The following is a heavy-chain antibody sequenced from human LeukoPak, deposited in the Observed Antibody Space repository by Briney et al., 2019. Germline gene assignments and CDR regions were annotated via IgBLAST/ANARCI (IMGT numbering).Heavy chain of an antibody. V-gene: IGHV3-20*04. D-gene: IGHD1-26*01. J-gene: IGHJ3*02. Sequence: GGSLRLSCAASGFTFDDYAMHWVRQDPGKGLEWVSGINWNGGSTGYADSVKGRFTISRDNAKNSLYLQMNSLRAEDTALYYCARGAYSGSYYGAYAFDIWGQGTTVTVSS. CDR3: ARGAYSGSYYGAYAFDI. CDR2: INWNGGST. CDR1: GFTFDDYA.